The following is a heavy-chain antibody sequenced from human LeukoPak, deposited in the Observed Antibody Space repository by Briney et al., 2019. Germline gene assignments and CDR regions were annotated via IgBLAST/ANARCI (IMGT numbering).Heavy chain of an antibody. CDR1: GFTVSSNY. Sequence: KPGGSLRLSCAASGFTVSSNYMSWVRQAPGKGLEWVSVIYSGGSAYYADSVKGRFTISRDNSKNTLYLQMNSLRPEDTAVYYCVKETIPVSGPNYFDYWGQGTLVTVSS. CDR2: IYSGGSA. V-gene: IGHV3-53*05. J-gene: IGHJ4*02. D-gene: IGHD6-19*01. CDR3: VKETIPVSGPNYFDY.